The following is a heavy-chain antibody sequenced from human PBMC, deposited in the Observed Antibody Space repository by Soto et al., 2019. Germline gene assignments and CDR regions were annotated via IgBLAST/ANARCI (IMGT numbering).Heavy chain of an antibody. D-gene: IGHD2-2*01. CDR1: GFTFSDYY. Sequence: GGSLRLSCAASGFTFSDYYMSWIRQAPGKGLEWVSYISSSGSTIYYADSVKGRFTISRDNAKNSLYLQMNSLRAEDTAVYYCARDLSIKTSCYPPCPNYWGQGTLVTVSS. V-gene: IGHV3-11*01. J-gene: IGHJ4*02. CDR2: ISSSGSTI. CDR3: ARDLSIKTSCYPPCPNY.